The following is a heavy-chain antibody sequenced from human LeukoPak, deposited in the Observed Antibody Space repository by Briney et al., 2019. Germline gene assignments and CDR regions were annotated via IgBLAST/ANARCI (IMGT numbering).Heavy chain of an antibody. CDR1: GGSISSGSYC. Sequence: SETLSLTCTVSGGSISSGSYCWSWIRQPAGKGLEWIGRIYASGSTNYNPSLKSRVTISVDTSKNQFSLKLSSVTAADTAVYYCARGLYDSSNSMYYWGQGTLVTVSS. J-gene: IGHJ4*02. CDR2: IYASGST. V-gene: IGHV4-61*02. D-gene: IGHD3-22*01. CDR3: ARGLYDSSNSMYY.